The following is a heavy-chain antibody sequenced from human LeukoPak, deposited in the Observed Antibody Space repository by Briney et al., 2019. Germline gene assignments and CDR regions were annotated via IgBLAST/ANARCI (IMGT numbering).Heavy chain of an antibody. CDR3: ARGGARITMIVVANPFDY. CDR1: GGSFSGYY. CDR2: INHSGST. J-gene: IGHJ6*04. V-gene: IGHV4-34*01. D-gene: IGHD3-22*01. Sequence: SETLSLTCAVYGGSFSGYYWSWIRQPPDKGLEWIGEINHSGSTNYNPSLESRVTISVDTSKNQFSLKLSSVTVADTAVYYCARGGARITMIVVANPFDYWGKGTTVTVSS.